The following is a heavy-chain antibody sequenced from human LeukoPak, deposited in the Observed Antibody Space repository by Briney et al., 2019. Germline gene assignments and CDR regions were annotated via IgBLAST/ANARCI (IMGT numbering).Heavy chain of an antibody. Sequence: GGSLRLSCAASGFTFSSYGMHWVRQAPGKGLEWVEVIWYDGSNKYYADSVKGRSTISRDNSKNTLYLQMNSLRAEDTAVYYCAKDGWGEELRGFDYWGQGTLVTVSS. J-gene: IGHJ4*02. D-gene: IGHD3-10*01. CDR1: GFTFSSYG. CDR2: IWYDGSNK. CDR3: AKDGWGEELRGFDY. V-gene: IGHV3-33*06.